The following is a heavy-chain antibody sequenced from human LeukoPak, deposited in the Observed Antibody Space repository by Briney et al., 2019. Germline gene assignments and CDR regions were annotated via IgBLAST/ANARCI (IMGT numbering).Heavy chain of an antibody. D-gene: IGHD6-13*01. CDR2: KWYHESSK. CDR1: GFTFSSFC. CDR3: VKGSVYSSSYLSH. V-gene: IGHV3-33*06. J-gene: IGHJ1*01. Sequence: GGTLRRSCAAYGFTFSSFCMHWVRQAPGKGLEGEAVKWYHESSKYDADSVKDRFTNSRDNSKNTLYHQMSSLRPGDTAVYYCVKGSVYSSSYLSHGGRETLVSVS.